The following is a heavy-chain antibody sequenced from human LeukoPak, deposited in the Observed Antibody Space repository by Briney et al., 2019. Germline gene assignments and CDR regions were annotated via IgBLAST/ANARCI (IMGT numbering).Heavy chain of an antibody. Sequence: PGGSLRLSCAASGFTFSLYWMHWVRQAPGKGLVWVSRINTDASSTNYADSVKGRFTISRDNAKNTLYLQMNSLRAEDTAVYYCARALPAFNIWGQGTMVTVSS. D-gene: IGHD2-15*01. CDR2: INTDASST. CDR3: ARALPAFNI. V-gene: IGHV3-74*01. J-gene: IGHJ3*02. CDR1: GFTFSLYW.